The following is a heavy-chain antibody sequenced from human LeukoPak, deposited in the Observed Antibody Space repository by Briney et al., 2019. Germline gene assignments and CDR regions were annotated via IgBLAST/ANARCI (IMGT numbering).Heavy chain of an antibody. CDR3: AREPPRGSGYYSRDAFDT. Sequence: PSETLSLTCTVSGGSISSYYWSWIRQPPGKGLEWIGYIYYSGSTNYNPSLKSRVTISVDTSKNQFSLKLSSVTAADTAVYYCAREPPRGSGYYSRDAFDTWGQGTMVTVSS. CDR2: IYYSGST. J-gene: IGHJ3*02. D-gene: IGHD3-22*01. CDR1: GGSISSYY. V-gene: IGHV4-59*01.